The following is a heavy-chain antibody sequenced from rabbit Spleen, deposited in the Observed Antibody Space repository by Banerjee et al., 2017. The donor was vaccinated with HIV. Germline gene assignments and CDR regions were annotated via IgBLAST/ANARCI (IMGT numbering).Heavy chain of an antibody. CDR3: VREAGYGGYGDANL. CDR1: GFSFSSGYD. V-gene: IGHV1S40*01. J-gene: IGHJ4*01. Sequence: QSLEESGGGLVKPGASLTLTCTASGFSFSSGYDMCWVRQAPGKGLEWIGTIWTGSTGITWYASWAKGRFTCSKTSSTTVALQMTSLTAADTATYFCVREAGYGGYGDANLWGPGTLVTVS. D-gene: IGHD6-1*01. CDR2: IWTGSTGIT.